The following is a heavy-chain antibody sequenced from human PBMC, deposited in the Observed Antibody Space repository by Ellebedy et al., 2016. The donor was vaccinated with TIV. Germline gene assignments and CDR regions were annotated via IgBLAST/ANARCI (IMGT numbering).Heavy chain of an antibody. J-gene: IGHJ4*02. Sequence: MPSETLSLTCTVSGASISTYYWSWIRQPPGKGLDWIGYIYYSGSTYYNPSLKSRVTISIDTSKNQFSLNLNSVTAADTAVYYCARRSSGTYDYWGQGTLVTVSS. V-gene: IGHV4-59*08. D-gene: IGHD1-26*01. CDR2: IYYSGST. CDR3: ARRSSGTYDY. CDR1: GASISTYY.